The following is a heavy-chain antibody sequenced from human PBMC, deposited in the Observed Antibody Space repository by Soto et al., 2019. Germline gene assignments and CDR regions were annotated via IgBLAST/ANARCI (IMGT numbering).Heavy chain of an antibody. V-gene: IGHV3-30*18. J-gene: IGHJ4*02. CDR3: AKDERKYSSSSPPNYFDY. CDR1: GFTFSSYG. Sequence: LRLSCAASGFTFSSYGMHWVRQAPGKGLEWVAVISYDGSNKYYADSVKGRFTISRDNSKNTLYLQMNSLRAEDTAVYYCAKDERKYSSSSPPNYFDYWGQGTLVTVSS. CDR2: ISYDGSNK. D-gene: IGHD6-6*01.